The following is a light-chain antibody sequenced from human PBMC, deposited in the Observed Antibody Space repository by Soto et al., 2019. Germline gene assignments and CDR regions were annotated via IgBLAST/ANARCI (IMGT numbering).Light chain of an antibody. CDR2: DAS. J-gene: IGKJ4*01. CDR1: QSVGSK. CDR3: QQYGDWPGA. V-gene: IGKV3D-15*01. Sequence: EIVMTQSPPTLSVSPGERATLSCRAPQSVGSKLAWYQQRPGQAPRLLIYDASNRATGIPARFSGSGSGTEFSLTISSLQSGDFAVYSCQQYGDWPGAFGGGTKVEIK.